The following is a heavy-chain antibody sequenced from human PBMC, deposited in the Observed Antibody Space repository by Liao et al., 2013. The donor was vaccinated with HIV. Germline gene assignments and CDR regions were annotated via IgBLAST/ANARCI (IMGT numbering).Heavy chain of an antibody. CDR3: ARVRTGWGSYFDY. V-gene: IGHV4-59*12. CDR2: IYYSGST. Sequence: QVQLQESGPGLVKPSETLSLICAVSGGSISSYYWSWIRQPPGKGLEWIGYIYYSGSTNYNPSLESRVTISVDTSKNQFSLKLSSVTAADTAVYYCARVRTGWGSYFDYWGQGTLVTVSS. J-gene: IGHJ4*02. CDR1: GGSISSYY. D-gene: IGHD3-16*01.